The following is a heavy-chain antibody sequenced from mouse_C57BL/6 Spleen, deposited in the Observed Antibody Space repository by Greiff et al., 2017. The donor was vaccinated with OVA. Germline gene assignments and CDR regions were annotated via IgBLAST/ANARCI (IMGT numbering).Heavy chain of an antibody. J-gene: IGHJ4*01. CDR3: TRRTPRDSSGLYYYAMDY. Sequence: EVQLQQSGTVLARPGASVKMSCKTSGYTFTSYWMHWVKQRPGQGLEWIGAIYPGNSDTSYNQKFTGKAKLTAVTSASTAYMELSSLTNEDSAVYYCTRRTPRDSSGLYYYAMDYWGQGTSVTVSS. CDR2: IYPGNSDT. V-gene: IGHV1-5*01. D-gene: IGHD3-2*02. CDR1: GYTFTSYW.